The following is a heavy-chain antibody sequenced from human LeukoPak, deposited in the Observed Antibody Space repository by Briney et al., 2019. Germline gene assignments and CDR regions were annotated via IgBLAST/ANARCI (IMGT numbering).Heavy chain of an antibody. Sequence: GGSLRLSCAASGFTFSAYSMNWVRHTPGRGLEWVANINGRGITIHYADSFRGRFTISRDNTKNTLYLQMNSLRAEDTAVYYCAKGRGWEASYYYYYMDVWGKGTTVTISS. J-gene: IGHJ6*03. CDR1: GFTFSAYS. CDR2: INGRGITI. D-gene: IGHD1-26*01. V-gene: IGHV3-48*04. CDR3: AKGRGWEASYYYYYMDV.